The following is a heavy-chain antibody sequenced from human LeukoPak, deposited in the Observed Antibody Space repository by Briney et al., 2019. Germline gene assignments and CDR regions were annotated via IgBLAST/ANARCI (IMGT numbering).Heavy chain of an antibody. V-gene: IGHV4-59*01. D-gene: IGHD6-19*01. J-gene: IGHJ6*03. CDR1: GGSISSFS. CDR2: MYYSGST. CDR3: ARYRAVSGVYYYYYMDV. Sequence: SETLSLTCTVSGGSISSFSCSWIRQSPGKGLEWIGYMYYSGSTNYNPSLKSRVTISVDTSKNQFSLKLSSVTAADTAVYYCARYRAVSGVYYYYYMDVWGKGTTVTVSS.